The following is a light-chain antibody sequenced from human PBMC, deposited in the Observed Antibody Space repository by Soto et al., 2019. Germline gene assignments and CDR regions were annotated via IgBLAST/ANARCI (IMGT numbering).Light chain of an antibody. V-gene: IGLV1-47*01. CDR2: RND. CDR1: SPNIGAGYD. Sequence: QSVLTQPPSVSGAPGQRVTISCTGSSPNIGAGYDVHWYQHLPGTAPKLLIYRNDQRPSGVPDRFSGSMSGTAASLAIGGLRSEDEADYYCAAWDDSLSGVVFGGGTKLTVL. J-gene: IGLJ2*01. CDR3: AAWDDSLSGVV.